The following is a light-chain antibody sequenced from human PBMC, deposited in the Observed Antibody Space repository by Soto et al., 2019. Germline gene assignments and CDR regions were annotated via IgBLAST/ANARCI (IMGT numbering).Light chain of an antibody. V-gene: IGKV3-15*01. CDR3: QQYNSWPPLT. J-gene: IGKJ4*02. CDR2: GAS. Sequence: EIVMTQSPATLSVSPGERATLSCRASQSVSSNLAWYQQKPGQAPRLLIYGASTRATGIPARFSGSGSGTESTLTISSLQSEDLAFYYCQQYNSWPPLTFGGGTKVEIK. CDR1: QSVSSN.